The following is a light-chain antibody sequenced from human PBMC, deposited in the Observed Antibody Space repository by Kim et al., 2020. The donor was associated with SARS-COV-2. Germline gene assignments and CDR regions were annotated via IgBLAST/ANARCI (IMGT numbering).Light chain of an antibody. V-gene: IGKV1-39*01. CDR3: QQSYSTPFT. J-gene: IGKJ3*01. Sequence: ASVGDIVTITCRASQSISNYLNWYQQKPGKAPKLLIYAASSLESGVPSRFSGSGSGTDFTFTISSLQPEDFATYYCQQSYSTPFTFGPGTKVDIK. CDR1: QSISNY. CDR2: AAS.